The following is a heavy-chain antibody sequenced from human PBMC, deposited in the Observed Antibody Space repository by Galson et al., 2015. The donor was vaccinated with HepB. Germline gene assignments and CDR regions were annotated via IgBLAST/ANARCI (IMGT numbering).Heavy chain of an antibody. Sequence: SLRLSCAASGFTFSSYAMHWVRQAPGKGLEWVAVISYDGSNKCYADSVKGRFTISRDNSKNTLYLQMNSLRAEDTAVYYCARGPGYDLVVCDYWGQGTLVTVSS. J-gene: IGHJ4*02. CDR2: ISYDGSNK. CDR3: ARGPGYDLVVCDY. V-gene: IGHV3-30*04. D-gene: IGHD5-12*01. CDR1: GFTFSSYA.